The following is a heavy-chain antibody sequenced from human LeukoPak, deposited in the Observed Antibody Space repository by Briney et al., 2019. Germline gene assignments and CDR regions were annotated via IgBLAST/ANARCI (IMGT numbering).Heavy chain of an antibody. V-gene: IGHV3-11*01. D-gene: IGHD4-23*01. CDR2: ISSSGSTI. CDR3: ARGNYGGNSHYYYYMDV. Sequence: GGSLRLSCVASAFTFHDHGMDWVRQAPGKGLEWVSYISSSGSTIYYADSVKGRFTISRDNAKNSLYLQMNSLRAEDTAVYYCARGNYGGNSHYYYYMDVWGKGTTVTVSS. CDR1: AFTFHDHG. J-gene: IGHJ6*03.